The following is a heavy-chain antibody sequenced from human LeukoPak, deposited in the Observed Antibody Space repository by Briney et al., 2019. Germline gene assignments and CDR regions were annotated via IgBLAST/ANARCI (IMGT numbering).Heavy chain of an antibody. CDR2: ISAYNGDT. J-gene: IGHJ5*02. V-gene: IGHV1-18*01. Sequence: ASVKVSCKASGYTFTTFGVSWVRQAPGQGLEWMGWISAYNGDTNYAQKFQGRVTVTTDTSTYTAYMELRSLRSDDTAVYYCARSGDGNWFDPWGQGTLVIVSS. CDR1: GYTFTTFG. CDR3: ARSGDGNWFDP. D-gene: IGHD2-21*02.